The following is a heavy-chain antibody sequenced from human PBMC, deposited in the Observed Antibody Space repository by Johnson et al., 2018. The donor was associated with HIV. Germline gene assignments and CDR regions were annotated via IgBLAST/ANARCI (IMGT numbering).Heavy chain of an antibody. V-gene: IGHV3-30*04. J-gene: IGHJ3*02. CDR1: GFIFSSYA. CDR2: IGFDGTNN. Sequence: QVQLVESGGGVVQPGRSLRLSCAASGFIFSSYAIHWVRQAPGKGLQWVAVIGFDGTNNYYADSLKGRFTISRDNSKNTLYLQMNSLRPEDTALYFCARDSGAPGNDAFDIWGQGTMVTISS. D-gene: IGHD1-26*01. CDR3: ARDSGAPGNDAFDI.